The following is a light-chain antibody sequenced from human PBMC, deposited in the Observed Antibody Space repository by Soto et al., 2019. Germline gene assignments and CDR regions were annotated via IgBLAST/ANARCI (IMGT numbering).Light chain of an antibody. V-gene: IGLV3-21*04. CDR1: NIGSKS. J-gene: IGLJ2*01. CDR3: QVWDSSSDLVI. CDR2: YDA. Sequence: SYELTQPPSVSVAPGQAASITCGGTNIGSKSVHWYQQKSGQAPVLVIYYDADRPSGIPERFSGSKSENTATLTISRVEAGDEADYYCQVWDSSSDLVIFGGGTKLTVL.